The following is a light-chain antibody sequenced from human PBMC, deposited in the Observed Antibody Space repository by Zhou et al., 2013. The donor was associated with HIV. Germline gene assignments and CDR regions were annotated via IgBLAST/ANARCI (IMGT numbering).Light chain of an antibody. CDR3: QQYNRWPPLT. CDR1: QSVSSY. V-gene: IGKV3-11*01. Sequence: EIVLTQSPATLSLSPGERATLSCRASQSVSSYLAWYQQKPGQAPRLLIYDASNRATGIPDRFSGSGSGTEFTLTIAGLQSEDVAVYYCQQYNRWPPLTFGGGTQVEIK. CDR2: DAS. J-gene: IGKJ4*01.